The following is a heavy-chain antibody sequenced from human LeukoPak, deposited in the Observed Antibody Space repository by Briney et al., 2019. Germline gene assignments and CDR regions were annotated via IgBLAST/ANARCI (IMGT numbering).Heavy chain of an antibody. Sequence: GGSLRLSCAASGFTFSSYAMHWVRQAPGKGLEWVAVISFDGNSKYYADSAKDRFTISRDNSRNTLYLRMNSLRPEDTAVYYCVRDGAVVLLADWGQGTLVTVSS. CDR3: VRDGAVVLLAD. CDR1: GFTFSSYA. CDR2: ISFDGNSK. J-gene: IGHJ4*02. V-gene: IGHV3-30-3*01. D-gene: IGHD3-10*01.